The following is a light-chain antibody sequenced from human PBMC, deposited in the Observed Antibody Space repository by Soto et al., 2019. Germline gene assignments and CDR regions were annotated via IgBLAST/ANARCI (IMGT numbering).Light chain of an antibody. CDR3: SSYAGSNIVV. CDR1: SSNIGAGYD. V-gene: IGLV1-40*01. J-gene: IGLJ2*01. CDR2: GNS. Sequence: QPVLTQPPSVSGAPGQRVTISCTGSSSNIGAGYDVHWYQQLPGTAPKLLIYGNSNRPSGVPDRFSGSKSGNTASLTVSGLQAEDEADYYCSSYAGSNIVVFGGGTKLTVL.